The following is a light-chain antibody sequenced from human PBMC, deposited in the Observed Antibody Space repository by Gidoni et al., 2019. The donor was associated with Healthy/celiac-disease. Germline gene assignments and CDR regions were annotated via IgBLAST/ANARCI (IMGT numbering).Light chain of an antibody. Sequence: DTQMPQPPSSLSASVGDRVTITCRASQSISSYLNCYQQKPRKAPKLLIYAASSLQSGVPSRFSSSGSGTDFTLTISSLQPEDFATYYCQQSYSAPGTFGGXTKVEIK. CDR1: QSISSY. CDR2: AAS. CDR3: QQSYSAPGT. V-gene: IGKV1-39*01. J-gene: IGKJ4*01.